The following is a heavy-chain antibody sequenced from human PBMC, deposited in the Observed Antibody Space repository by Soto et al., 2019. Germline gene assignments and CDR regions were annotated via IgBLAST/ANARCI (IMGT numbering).Heavy chain of an antibody. D-gene: IGHD1-26*01. CDR1: GYSFTSYW. Sequence: GESLKISCKGSGYSFTSYWISWVRQMPGKGLEWMGRIDPSDSYTNYSPSFQGHVTISADKSISTAYLQWSSLKASDTAMYYCARHMSYSQYYYYYYDMDVWGQGTTVTVSS. CDR3: ARHMSYSQYYYYYYDMDV. CDR2: IDPSDSYT. J-gene: IGHJ6*02. V-gene: IGHV5-10-1*01.